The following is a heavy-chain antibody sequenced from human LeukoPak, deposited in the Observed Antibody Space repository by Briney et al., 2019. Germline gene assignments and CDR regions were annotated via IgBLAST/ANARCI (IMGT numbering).Heavy chain of an antibody. CDR1: GFTFSSYW. CDR2: IKQDGSEK. V-gene: IGHV3-7*01. J-gene: IGHJ3*02. Sequence: AGGSLRLSCAASGFTFSSYWMSWVRQAPGKGLEWVSNIKQDGSEKYYVDSVKGRFTISRDNAKNSLYLQMNSLRAEDTAVYYCARDGTDYYSDAFDIWGQGTMVTVSS. D-gene: IGHD2-21*01. CDR3: ARDGTDYYSDAFDI.